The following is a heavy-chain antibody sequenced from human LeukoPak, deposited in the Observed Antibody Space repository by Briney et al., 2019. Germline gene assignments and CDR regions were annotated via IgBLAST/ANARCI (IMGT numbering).Heavy chain of an antibody. CDR1: GGSISSYY. V-gene: IGHV4-59*01. D-gene: IGHD6-6*01. CDR3: ANSSSSLFEVSFEYFQL. CDR2: IYYSGST. Sequence: SETLSLTCTVSGGSISSYYWSWIRQPPGKGLEWIGYIYYSGSTNYNPSLKSRVTISVDTSKNQFSLKLSSVTAADTAVYYCANSSSSLFEVSFEYFQLWVQGTLVTVSS. J-gene: IGHJ1*01.